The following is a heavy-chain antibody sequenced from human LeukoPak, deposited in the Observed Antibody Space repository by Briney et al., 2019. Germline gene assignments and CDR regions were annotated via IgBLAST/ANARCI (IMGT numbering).Heavy chain of an antibody. CDR3: ARDAPRVGMDV. CDR1: GFTVSSNY. Sequence: GGSLRLSCAASGFTVSSNYMSWVRQAPGKGLEWVSVTYSGGSTYYADSVKGRFTISRDNSKNTLYLQMNSLRAEDTAVYYCARDAPRVGMDVWGKGTTVTVSS. V-gene: IGHV3-53*01. J-gene: IGHJ6*04. CDR2: TYSGGST.